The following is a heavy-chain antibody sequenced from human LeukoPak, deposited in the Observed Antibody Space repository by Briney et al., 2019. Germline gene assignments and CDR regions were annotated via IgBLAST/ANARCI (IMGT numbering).Heavy chain of an antibody. CDR2: IYSGGTT. J-gene: IGHJ3*02. CDR1: GFTVSTNY. D-gene: IGHD1-26*01. Sequence: GGSLRLSCAASGFTVSTNYMNWVRQAPGKGLEWVSVIYSGGTTYYADSVRGRFSISRDTSKNTLYLQMNSLRAEDTAVYYCARGSVRAFDIWGQGTMVTVSS. CDR3: ARGSVRAFDI. V-gene: IGHV3-53*01.